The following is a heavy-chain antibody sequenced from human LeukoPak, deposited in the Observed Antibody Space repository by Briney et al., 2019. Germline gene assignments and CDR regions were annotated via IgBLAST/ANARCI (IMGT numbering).Heavy chain of an antibody. Sequence: GASVKVSCKASGYTFTGYYMHWVRQAPGQGLEWMGWINPNSGGTNYAQKFQGRVTMTRDTSISTAYMELSRLRSDDTAVYYCARESDVGSGDAFDIWGQGTMVTVSS. V-gene: IGHV1-2*02. D-gene: IGHD2-15*01. CDR1: GYTFTGYY. J-gene: IGHJ3*02. CDR2: INPNSGGT. CDR3: ARESDVGSGDAFDI.